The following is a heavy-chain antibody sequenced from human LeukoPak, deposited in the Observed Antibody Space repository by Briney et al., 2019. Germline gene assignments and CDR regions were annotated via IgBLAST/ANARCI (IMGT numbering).Heavy chain of an antibody. J-gene: IGHJ3*02. CDR3: ARGLVVVAATQSDAFDI. V-gene: IGHV3-11*04. CDR2: ISSSGSTI. D-gene: IGHD2-15*01. Sequence: GGSLRLSCAASGFTFSDYYMSWIRQAPGKGLEWVSYISSSGSTIYYADSVKGRFTTSRDNAKNSLYLQMNSLRAGDTAVYYCARGLVVVAATQSDAFDIWGQGTMVTVSS. CDR1: GFTFSDYY.